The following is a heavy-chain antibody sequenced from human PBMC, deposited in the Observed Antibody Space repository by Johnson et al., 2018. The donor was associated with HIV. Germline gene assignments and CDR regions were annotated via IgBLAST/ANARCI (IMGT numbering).Heavy chain of an antibody. J-gene: IGHJ3*02. V-gene: IGHV3-66*01. Sequence: EVQLVESGGVLVQPGGSLRLSCAASGFTVSSNYMSWVRQAPGKGLEWVSVIYSGGSTYYADSVKGRFTISRDNSKNTLYLQMNSLRAEDTAVYYCASPGIVGGQEAFDIWGQGTMVTVSS. CDR2: IYSGGST. CDR3: ASPGIVGGQEAFDI. D-gene: IGHD1-26*01. CDR1: GFTVSSNY.